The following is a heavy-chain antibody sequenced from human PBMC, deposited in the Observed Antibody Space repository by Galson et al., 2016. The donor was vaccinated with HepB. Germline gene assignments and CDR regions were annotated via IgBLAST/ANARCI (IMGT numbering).Heavy chain of an antibody. CDR3: ATFASWYEGYFGP. Sequence: LSLTCAVSGGSMNNNNWWSWVRQPPGKGLEWIGESHHSGRTNYNPSLKSRVVVSVDKPQKQCSLRLASVTAADTAVYYCATFASWYEGYFGPWGQGILVTVSS. J-gene: IGHJ5*02. V-gene: IGHV4-4*02. CDR2: SHHSGRT. D-gene: IGHD6-13*01. CDR1: GGSMNNNNW.